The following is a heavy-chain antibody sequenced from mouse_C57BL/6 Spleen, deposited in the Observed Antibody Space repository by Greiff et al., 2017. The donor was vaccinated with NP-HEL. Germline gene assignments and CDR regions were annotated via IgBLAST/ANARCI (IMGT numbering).Heavy chain of an antibody. CDR1: GYAFSSYW. Sequence: QVQLQQSGAELVKPGASVKISCKASGYAFSSYWMNWVKQRPGKGLEWIGQIYPGDGDTTYNGKFKGKATLTADKSSSTAYMQLSSVTSEDSAVYFCARNRYYGNYVEFAYWGQGTLVTVSA. V-gene: IGHV1-80*01. CDR2: IYPGDGDT. CDR3: ARNRYYGNYVEFAY. J-gene: IGHJ3*01. D-gene: IGHD2-1*01.